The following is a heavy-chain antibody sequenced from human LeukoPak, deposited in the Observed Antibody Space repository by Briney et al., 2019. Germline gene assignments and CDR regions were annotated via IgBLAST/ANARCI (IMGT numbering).Heavy chain of an antibody. CDR1: EFTFSSYD. CDR2: IGTAGDT. D-gene: IGHD6-6*01. Sequence: PGGSLRLSCAASEFTFSSYDMHWVRQATGKGLEWVSAIGTAGDTYYPGSVKGRFTISRENAKNSLYLQMNSLRAGDTAVYYCARGRFEYSSSTLTYYFDYWGQGTLVTVSS. CDR3: ARGRFEYSSSTLTYYFDY. V-gene: IGHV3-13*01. J-gene: IGHJ4*02.